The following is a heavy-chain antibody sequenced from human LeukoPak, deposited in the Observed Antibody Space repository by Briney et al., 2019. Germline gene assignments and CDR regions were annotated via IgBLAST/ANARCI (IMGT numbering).Heavy chain of an antibody. Sequence: GGSLRLSCAASGLTFTTYAMSWVRQAPGKGLEWVSAITGSGDGTFSAGSVKGRFTISRNNSINTLYLQMDSLRAEDTAIYYCAKERASGNYWGYFDSWGQGTLVTVSS. CDR1: GLTFTTYA. CDR3: AKERASGNYWGYFDS. J-gene: IGHJ4*02. CDR2: ITGSGDGT. D-gene: IGHD3-10*01. V-gene: IGHV3-23*01.